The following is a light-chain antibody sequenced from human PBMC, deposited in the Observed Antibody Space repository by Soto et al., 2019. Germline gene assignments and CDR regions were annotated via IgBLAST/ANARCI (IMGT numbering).Light chain of an antibody. V-gene: IGLV2-8*01. CDR1: SSDVGGYNF. CDR2: EVT. J-gene: IGLJ2*01. Sequence: QSALTQPPSASGSPGQSVTISCTGTSSDVGGYNFVSWYQHHPGRAPKLMIYEVTKRPSGVPGRFSGSKSGNTASLTVSGLQAEDEADYYCSSYAGSNLGVFGGGTQLTVL. CDR3: SSYAGSNLGV.